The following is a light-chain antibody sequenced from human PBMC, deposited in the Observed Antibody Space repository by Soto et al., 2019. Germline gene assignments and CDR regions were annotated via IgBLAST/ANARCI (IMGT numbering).Light chain of an antibody. J-gene: IGLJ2*01. V-gene: IGLV4-60*02. CDR1: SGHSTYI. CDR2: LEGSGSY. CDR3: ETWDTNVVV. Sequence: QSVLTQSSSASASLGSSVKLTCTLSSGHSTYIIAWHQQQPGKATRYLMKLEGSGSYNKGSGIPDRFSGSSSGADPYLTISILLFEDEADYYCETWDTNVVVFGVGTKMTVL.